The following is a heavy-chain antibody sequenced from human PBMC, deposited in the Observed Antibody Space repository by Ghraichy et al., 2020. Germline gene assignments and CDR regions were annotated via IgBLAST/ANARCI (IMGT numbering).Heavy chain of an antibody. Sequence: SETLSLTCAVYGGSFSGYYWSWIRQPPGKELEWIGEINHSGSTNYNPSLKSRVTISVDTSKNQFSLKLSSVTAADTAVYYCARGGGPPRYCSSTSCYRWGRGRYGMDVWGQGTTVTVSS. CDR2: INHSGST. D-gene: IGHD2-2*02. J-gene: IGHJ6*02. CDR1: GGSFSGYY. CDR3: ARGGGPPRYCSSTSCYRWGRGRYGMDV. V-gene: IGHV4-34*01.